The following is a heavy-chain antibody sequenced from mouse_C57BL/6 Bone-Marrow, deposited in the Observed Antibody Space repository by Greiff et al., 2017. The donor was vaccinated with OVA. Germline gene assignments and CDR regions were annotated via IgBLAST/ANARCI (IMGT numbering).Heavy chain of an antibody. V-gene: IGHV5-16*01. Sequence: EVNVVESEGGLVQPGSSMKLSCTASGFTFSDYYMAWVRQVPEKGLEWVANINYDGSSTYYLDSLKSRFIISRDNAKNILYLQMSSLKSEDTATYYCARENYCFDYWGQGTTLTVSS. CDR3: ARENYCFDY. J-gene: IGHJ2*01. CDR1: GFTFSDYY. CDR2: INYDGSST.